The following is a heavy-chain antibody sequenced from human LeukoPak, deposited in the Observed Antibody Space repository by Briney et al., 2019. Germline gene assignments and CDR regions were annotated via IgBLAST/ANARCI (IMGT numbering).Heavy chain of an antibody. CDR2: MNPNSGNT. J-gene: IGHJ5*02. CDR3: ARGMVRGVMRWFDP. Sequence: GASVKVSCKASGYTFTSYDINWVRQATGQGLEWMGWMNPNSGNTGYAQKFQGRVTMTRNTSISTAYMELSSLRSEDTAVYYCARGMVRGVMRWFDPWGQGTLVTVSS. V-gene: IGHV1-8*01. CDR1: GYTFTSYD. D-gene: IGHD3-10*01.